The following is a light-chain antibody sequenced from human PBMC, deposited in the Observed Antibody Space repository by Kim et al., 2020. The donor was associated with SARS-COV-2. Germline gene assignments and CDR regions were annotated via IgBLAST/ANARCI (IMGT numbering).Light chain of an antibody. V-gene: IGLV2-14*01. CDR1: SSDVGGYNY. CDR2: DVT. CDR3: SSYTSSSTLV. J-gene: IGLJ2*01. Sequence: QSALTQPASVSGSPGQSITISCTGTSSDVGGYNYVSWYQLHPGKAPKLMIYDVTKRPSGVSNRFSGSKSGNTASLTISGLQAEDEADYYCSSYTSSSTLVFGGGTKVTVL.